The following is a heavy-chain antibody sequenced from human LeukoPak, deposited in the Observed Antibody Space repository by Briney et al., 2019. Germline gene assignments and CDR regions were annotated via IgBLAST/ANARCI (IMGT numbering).Heavy chain of an antibody. Sequence: SETLSLTCTVSGGSISSSSYYWGWIRQPPGKGLEWIGSIYYSGSTYYNPSLKSRVTISVDTSKNQFSLKLSSVTAADTAVYYCARSPITFDYYYGMDVWGQGTTVTVSS. CDR2: IYYSGST. J-gene: IGHJ6*02. D-gene: IGHD3-16*01. CDR3: ARSPITFDYYYGMDV. CDR1: GGSISSSSYY. V-gene: IGHV4-39*01.